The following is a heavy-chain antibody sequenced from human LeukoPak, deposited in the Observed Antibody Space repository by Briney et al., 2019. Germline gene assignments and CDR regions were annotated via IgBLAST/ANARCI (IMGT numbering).Heavy chain of an antibody. Sequence: PGGSLRLSCAASGFTFSSYAMSWVRQAPGKGLEWVSAISGSGGSTYYADSVKGRFTVSRDKSKNTLYLQMNCLRGEDTAVYYCARRVGGNSGPFDYWGPGTLVTVSS. D-gene: IGHD4-23*01. CDR1: GFTFSSYA. V-gene: IGHV3-23*01. J-gene: IGHJ4*02. CDR2: ISGSGGST. CDR3: ARRVGGNSGPFDY.